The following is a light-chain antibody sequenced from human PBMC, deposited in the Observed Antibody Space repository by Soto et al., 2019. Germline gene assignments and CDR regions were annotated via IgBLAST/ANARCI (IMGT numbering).Light chain of an antibody. CDR2: DNN. CDR1: SSNIGSNY. Sequence: QSVLTQPPSVSAAPGQMVTISCSGSSSNIGSNYVAWYQQLPGTAPKLLIYDNNKRPSGIPDRFSGSKSGSSATLGITGLQAGDEADYYCGTWDNSLSAGVFGGGTKLIVL. V-gene: IGLV1-51*01. J-gene: IGLJ2*01. CDR3: GTWDNSLSAGV.